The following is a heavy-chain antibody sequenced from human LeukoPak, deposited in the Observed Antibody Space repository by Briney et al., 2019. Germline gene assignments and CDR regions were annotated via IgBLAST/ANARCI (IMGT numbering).Heavy chain of an antibody. J-gene: IGHJ4*02. V-gene: IGHV3-30*02. D-gene: IGHD3-10*01. Sequence: GGSLRLSCAASEFTFSSSGMHWVRQAPGKGLEWVAVIRYDGSNKQYADSVKGRFTISRDNSKNTLYLQMNSLRAEDTAVYYCVKPNYGSTFFDYWGQGTLVTVSS. CDR3: VKPNYGSTFFDY. CDR2: IRYDGSNK. CDR1: EFTFSSSG.